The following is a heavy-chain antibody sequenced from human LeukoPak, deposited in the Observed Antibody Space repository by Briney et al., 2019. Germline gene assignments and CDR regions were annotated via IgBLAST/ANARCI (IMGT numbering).Heavy chain of an antibody. CDR3: AKAGSIRFDY. D-gene: IGHD1-26*01. J-gene: IGHJ4*02. V-gene: IGHV3-23*01. CDR1: GFTFSSYA. Sequence: GGSLRLSCAASGFTFSSYAMSWVRQAPGKGLEWVSAISGSGGSTYYADSVKGRFTISRDDSKNTLYLQVNSLRAEDTAVYYCAKAGSIRFDYWGQGTLVAVSS. CDR2: ISGSGGST.